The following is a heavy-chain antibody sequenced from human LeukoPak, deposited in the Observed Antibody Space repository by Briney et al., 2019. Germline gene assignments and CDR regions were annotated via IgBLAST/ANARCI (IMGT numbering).Heavy chain of an antibody. CDR3: ARDHLVGDRPSYFDY. Sequence: ASVKVSCKASGYTFTSYYMHWVRQAPGQGLEWMGIINPSGGSTSYAQKFQGRVTMTRDMSTSTVYMELSSLRSEDTAVYYCARDHLVGDRPSYFDYWGQGTLVTVSS. V-gene: IGHV1-46*01. J-gene: IGHJ4*02. CDR1: GYTFTSYY. D-gene: IGHD1-26*01. CDR2: INPSGGST.